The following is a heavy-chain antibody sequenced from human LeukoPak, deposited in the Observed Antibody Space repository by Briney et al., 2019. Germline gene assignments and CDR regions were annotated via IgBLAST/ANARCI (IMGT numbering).Heavy chain of an antibody. CDR1: GGSISSYY. CDR3: ARGYYDILTGHNWFDP. J-gene: IGHJ5*02. CDR2: IYYSGST. D-gene: IGHD3-9*01. Sequence: SETLSLTCTVSGGSISSYYWSWIRQPPGKGLEWIGYIYYSGSTNYNPSLKSRVTISVDTSKNQFSLKLSSVTAADTAVYYCARGYYDILTGHNWFDPWGQGTLVTVSS. V-gene: IGHV4-59*01.